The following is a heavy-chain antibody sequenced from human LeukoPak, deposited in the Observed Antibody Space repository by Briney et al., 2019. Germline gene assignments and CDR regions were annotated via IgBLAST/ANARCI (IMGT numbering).Heavy chain of an antibody. CDR1: GGTFSSYA. Sequence: ASVKVSCKASGGTFSSYAISWVRQAPGQGLEWMGGIIPIFGTANYAQKFQGRVTITADESASTAYMELSSLRSEDTAVYYCARELELQGFDYWGQGTLVTVSS. V-gene: IGHV1-69*13. D-gene: IGHD1-7*01. CDR3: ARELELQGFDY. J-gene: IGHJ4*02. CDR2: IIPIFGTA.